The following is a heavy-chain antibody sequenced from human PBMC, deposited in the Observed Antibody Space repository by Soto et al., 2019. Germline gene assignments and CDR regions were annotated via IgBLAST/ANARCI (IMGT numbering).Heavy chain of an antibody. CDR2: IYDSGPT. V-gene: IGHV4-59*01. CDR3: AREVQSWLDP. J-gene: IGHJ5*02. Sequence: QVQLQESGPGLVKPSETLSLTCTVSGGSFTSYYWCWIRQPPGTGLEWIGYIYDSGPTSYNPSLTGRVSISIDASKTQFSLRLRSVTAADTAVYYCAREVQSWLDPWGQGTLVTVSS. CDR1: GGSFTSYY.